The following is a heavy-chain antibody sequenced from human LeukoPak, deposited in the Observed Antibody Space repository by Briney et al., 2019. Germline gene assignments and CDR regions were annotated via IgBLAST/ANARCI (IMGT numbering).Heavy chain of an antibody. CDR2: IESGGRT. CDR1: GFSVSTNY. V-gene: IGHV3-66*01. J-gene: IGHJ4*02. CDR3: TREFGAFDL. Sequence: GGSLRLSCAASGFSVSTNYIHWVRQAPGRGLEWVSLIESGGRTYYADSVKGRFTVSKDNAKNTVFLQMNNPRVDDTAVYYCTREFGAFDLRGQGTLLIVSS. D-gene: IGHD3-10*01.